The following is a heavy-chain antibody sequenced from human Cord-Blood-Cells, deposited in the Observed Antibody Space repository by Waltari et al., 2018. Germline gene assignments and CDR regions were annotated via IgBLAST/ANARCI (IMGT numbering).Heavy chain of an antibody. Sequence: QVQLQESGPGLVKPSETLSLTCTVSGGSISSHYWSWIRQPPGKGREWIGYIYYSGSPNYNPSLKSRVTISVDTSKNQFSLKLSSVTAADTAVYYCAREEEAAAGNWFDPWGQGTLVTVSS. CDR3: AREEEAAAGNWFDP. D-gene: IGHD6-13*01. CDR1: GGSISSHY. V-gene: IGHV4-59*11. CDR2: IYYSGSP. J-gene: IGHJ5*02.